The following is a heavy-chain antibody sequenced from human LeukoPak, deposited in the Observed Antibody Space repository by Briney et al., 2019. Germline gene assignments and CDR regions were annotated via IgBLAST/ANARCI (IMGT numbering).Heavy chain of an antibody. Sequence: PGGSLRLSCAASGFTFSNAWMSWVRQAPGKGLEWVGRIKSKTDGGTTDYAAPVKGGFTISRDDSKNTLYLQMNSLKTEDTAVYYCTTGTSSGWPTFDYWGQGTLVTVSS. CDR1: GFTFSNAW. J-gene: IGHJ4*02. CDR2: IKSKTDGGTT. D-gene: IGHD6-19*01. CDR3: TTGTSSGWPTFDY. V-gene: IGHV3-15*01.